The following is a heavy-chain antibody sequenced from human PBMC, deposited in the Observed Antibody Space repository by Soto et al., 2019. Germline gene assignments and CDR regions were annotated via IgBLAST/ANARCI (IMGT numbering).Heavy chain of an antibody. D-gene: IGHD5-12*01. CDR1: GYTFTSYG. V-gene: IGHV1-18*04. Sequence: QVQLVQSGAEVKKPGASVKVSCKASGYTFTSYGISWVRQAPGQGLEWMGWISAYNGNTNYAQKLQGRVTMTTDTSTSSSYMELRSLKADDTAVYYCAIDARGLQVTFDYWVQVTLVTVSS. CDR3: AIDARGLQVTFDY. J-gene: IGHJ4*02. CDR2: ISAYNGNT.